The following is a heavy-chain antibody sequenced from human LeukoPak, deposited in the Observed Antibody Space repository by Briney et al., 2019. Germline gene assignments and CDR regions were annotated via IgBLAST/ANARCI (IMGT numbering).Heavy chain of an antibody. Sequence: GASVKVSCKASGYTFTSYYMHWVRQAPGQGLEWMGIINPSGGSTSYAQKFQGRVTMTRDTSTSTVYMELSSLRSEDTAVYYCARDLVRYYDSSGYYSLHYWDQGTLVTVSS. V-gene: IGHV1-46*01. CDR3: ARDLVRYYDSSGYYSLHY. CDR2: INPSGGST. CDR1: GYTFTSYY. D-gene: IGHD3-22*01. J-gene: IGHJ4*02.